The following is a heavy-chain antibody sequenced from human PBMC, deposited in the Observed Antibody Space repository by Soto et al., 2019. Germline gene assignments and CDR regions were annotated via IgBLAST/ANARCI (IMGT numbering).Heavy chain of an antibody. Sequence: ASVKVSCKASGYTFTNYGISWVRQAPGQGLEWMGWISAYNGNTNYAQNLQGRVTMTTDTSTSTAYMELRSLRSDDTAVYYCATVDVLRFLERLIWGQGTLVTVSS. J-gene: IGHJ4*02. CDR1: GYTFTNYG. V-gene: IGHV1-18*04. CDR2: ISAYNGNT. D-gene: IGHD3-3*01. CDR3: ATVDVLRFLERLI.